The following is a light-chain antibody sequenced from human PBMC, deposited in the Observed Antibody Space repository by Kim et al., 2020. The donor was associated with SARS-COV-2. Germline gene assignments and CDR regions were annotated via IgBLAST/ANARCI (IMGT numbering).Light chain of an antibody. CDR2: RDN. Sequence: SYELTQPLSVSVALGQTARITCGGTDIGGYNVHWYQQKPGQAPVLVIYRDNNRPSGIPERFSGSNSGNTATLTISRAQAGDEADYYCQAWGSSTFVFGSG. V-gene: IGLV3-9*01. J-gene: IGLJ1*01. CDR3: QAWGSSTFV. CDR1: DIGGYN.